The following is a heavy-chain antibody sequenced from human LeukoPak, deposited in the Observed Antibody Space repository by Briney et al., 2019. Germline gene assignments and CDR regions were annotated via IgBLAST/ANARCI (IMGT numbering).Heavy chain of an antibody. D-gene: IGHD6-13*01. V-gene: IGHV4-39*01. J-gene: IGHJ4*02. CDR2: IYYSGST. CDR3: ARQPSSWYWIFGYFDY. CDR1: GGSISSSSYY. Sequence: SETLSPTCTLSGGSISSSSYYWGWIRQPPGKRLEWIGSIYYSGSTYYNPSLKSRVTISVDTSKNQFSLKLSSVTAADTAVYYCARQPSSWYWIFGYFDYWGQGTLVTV.